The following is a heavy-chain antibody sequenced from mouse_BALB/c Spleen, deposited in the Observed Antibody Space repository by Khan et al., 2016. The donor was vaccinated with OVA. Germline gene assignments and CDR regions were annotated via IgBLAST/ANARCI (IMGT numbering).Heavy chain of an antibody. CDR3: ARIYGGDFDY. J-gene: IGHJ2*01. CDR1: GYSITSDYA. Sequence: EVKLEESGPGLVKPSQSLSLTCTVTGYSITSDYAWNWIRQFPGNKLEWMGYISYSGNTKYNPSLKSRISITRDTSKNQFFLQLNSVTAEDTATYYCARIYGGDFDYWGQGPTLTVSS. CDR2: ISYSGNT. V-gene: IGHV3-2*02. D-gene: IGHD1-1*01.